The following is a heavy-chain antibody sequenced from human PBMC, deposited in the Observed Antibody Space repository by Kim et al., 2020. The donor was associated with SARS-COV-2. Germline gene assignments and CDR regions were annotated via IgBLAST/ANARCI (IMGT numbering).Heavy chain of an antibody. CDR2: TYYRSKWYI. CDR3: VRGSACDI. J-gene: IGHJ3*02. V-gene: IGHV6-1*01. Sequence: SQTLSLTCVISGDSVSSDSGGWNWIRQSPTRGLEWLGRTYYRSKWYIDYAVSVKSRITINPDTSKNQFSLQLKSVTPEDTAMYYCVRGSACDIWGQGTMVTVSS. CDR1: GDSVSSDSGG.